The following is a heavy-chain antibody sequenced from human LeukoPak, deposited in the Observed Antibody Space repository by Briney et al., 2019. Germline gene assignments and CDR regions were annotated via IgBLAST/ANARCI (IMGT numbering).Heavy chain of an antibody. D-gene: IGHD3-16*01. CDR1: GFTFSSYW. V-gene: IGHV3-7*04. CDR3: AKEVRGDAFDI. J-gene: IGHJ3*02. Sequence: PGGSLRLSCAASGFTFSSYWMNWVRQAPGKGLEWVANIKQDGSEKDYVDSVKGRFTISRDNAKNSLYLQMNSLRAEDTAVYYCAKEVRGDAFDIWGQGTMVTVSS. CDR2: IKQDGSEK.